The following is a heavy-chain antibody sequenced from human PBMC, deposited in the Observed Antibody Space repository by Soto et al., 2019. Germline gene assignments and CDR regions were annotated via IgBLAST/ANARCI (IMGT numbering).Heavy chain of an antibody. D-gene: IGHD3-3*01. Sequence: PSETLSLTCTVSGGSISSYYWSWIRQPPGKGLEWIGYIYYSGSTNYNPSLKSRVTISVDTSKNQFSLKLSSVTAADTAVYYCARTYFDFWSGSHYYYMDVWGKGTTVTVSS. J-gene: IGHJ6*03. CDR3: ARTYFDFWSGSHYYYMDV. CDR1: GGSISSYY. V-gene: IGHV4-59*01. CDR2: IYYSGST.